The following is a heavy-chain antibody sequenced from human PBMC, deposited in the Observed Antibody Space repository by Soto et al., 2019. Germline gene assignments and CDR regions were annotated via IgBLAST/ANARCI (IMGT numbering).Heavy chain of an antibody. D-gene: IGHD4-17*01. J-gene: IGHJ2*01. Sequence: QVQLVESGGGVVQPGRSLRLSCAASGFTFSSYGMHWVRQAPGKGLEWVAVIWYDGSNKYYADSVKGRFTISRDNSKNPLYLQMNSLRAEDTAVYYCARENGGDDYGDYYWYFDLWGRGTLVTVSS. CDR1: GFTFSSYG. CDR3: ARENGGDDYGDYYWYFDL. CDR2: IWYDGSNK. V-gene: IGHV3-33*01.